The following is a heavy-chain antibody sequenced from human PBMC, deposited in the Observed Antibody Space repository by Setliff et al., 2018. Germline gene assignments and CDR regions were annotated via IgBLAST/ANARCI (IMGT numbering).Heavy chain of an antibody. CDR2: IKQDGSEK. D-gene: IGHD3-16*01. CDR1: GFSLRIFW. V-gene: IGHV3-7*01. J-gene: IGHJ4*02. CDR3: ARDRGGGLYDY. Sequence: QPGGSLRLSCAVSGFSLRIFWMSWVRQTPGKGLEWVATIKQDGSEKFYADSVKGRFTISRDNAKNSLFLQMNSLRAEDTAIYFCARDRGGGLYDYWGLGTLVTVSS.